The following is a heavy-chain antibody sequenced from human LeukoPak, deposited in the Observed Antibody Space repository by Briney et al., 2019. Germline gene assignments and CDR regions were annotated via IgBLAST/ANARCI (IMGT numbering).Heavy chain of an antibody. Sequence: PGGSLRLSCAASGFTISSNYMSWVRQAPGKGLEWVSSISGNGGSPDYADSVKGRFIISRDNSKNTLYLQMNSLRAEDTALFYCAKGTTYNPGWYDYWGQGTLVTVSS. CDR3: AKGTTYNPGWYDY. CDR2: ISGNGGSP. V-gene: IGHV3-23*01. CDR1: GFTISSNY. J-gene: IGHJ4*02. D-gene: IGHD6-19*01.